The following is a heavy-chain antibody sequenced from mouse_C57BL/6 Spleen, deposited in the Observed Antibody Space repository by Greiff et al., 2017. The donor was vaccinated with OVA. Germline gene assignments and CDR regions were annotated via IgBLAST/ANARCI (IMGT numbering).Heavy chain of an antibody. CDR1: GFTFSSYG. CDR3: ARQRDTMGYAMDY. J-gene: IGHJ4*01. D-gene: IGHD1-1*02. V-gene: IGHV5-6*01. Sequence: EVQGVESGGDLVKPGGSLKLSCAASGFTFSSYGMSWVRQTPDKRLEWVATISSGGSYTYYPDSVKGRFTISRDNAKNTLYLQMSSLKSEDTAMYYCARQRDTMGYAMDYWGQGTSVTVSS. CDR2: ISSGGSYT.